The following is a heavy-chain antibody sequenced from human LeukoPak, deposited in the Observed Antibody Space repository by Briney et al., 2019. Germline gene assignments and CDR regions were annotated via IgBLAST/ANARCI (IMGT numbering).Heavy chain of an antibody. D-gene: IGHD4-17*01. CDR2: VVVGSGDT. Sequence: AASVKVSCKASGFSFTSSTMQWVRQARGQRPEWIGWVVVGSGDTNYAQTFQDRVTITTDMSTNTAYMELSSLISEDTAVYYCAALLVRDGDYSYYFDYWGQGTLVTVSS. CDR3: AALLVRDGDYSYYFDY. CDR1: GFSFTSST. J-gene: IGHJ4*02. V-gene: IGHV1-58*02.